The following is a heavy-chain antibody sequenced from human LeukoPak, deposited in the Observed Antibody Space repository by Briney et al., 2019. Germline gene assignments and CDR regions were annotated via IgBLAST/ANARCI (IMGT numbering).Heavy chain of an antibody. J-gene: IGHJ4*02. Sequence: GGSLRLSCAASGFTFSGPDIHWVRQASGKGLEWVGRITTKANNYATASAASLKGRFTISRDDSTNTAYLQMNSLRTEDTALYYCTTYRSGHYWGQGTLVTVSS. CDR1: GFTFSGPD. CDR2: ITTKANNYAT. CDR3: TTYRSGHY. D-gene: IGHD6-19*01. V-gene: IGHV3-73*01.